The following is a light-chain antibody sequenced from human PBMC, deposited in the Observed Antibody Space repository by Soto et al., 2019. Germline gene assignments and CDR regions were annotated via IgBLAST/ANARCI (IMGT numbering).Light chain of an antibody. CDR1: QSVSSSY. V-gene: IGKV3D-20*01. CDR2: DAS. J-gene: IGKJ4*01. CDR3: QQYGSSPALT. Sequence: EIVLTQSPATLSLSPGERATLSCGASQSVSSSYIAWYQQKPGLAPRLLIYDASSRATGIPDRFSGSGSGTEFTLTISRLEPEDFAVYYCQQYGSSPALTFGGGTKVEIK.